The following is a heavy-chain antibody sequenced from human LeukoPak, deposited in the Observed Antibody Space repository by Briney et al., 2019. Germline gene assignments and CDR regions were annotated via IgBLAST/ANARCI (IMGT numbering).Heavy chain of an antibody. D-gene: IGHD6-19*01. CDR2: IFSRSESI. CDR3: AKVWQWLVQAAFDI. Sequence: PGGSLRLSCAASGFTFGAYTMNWVRQAPGKGLEWVSCIFSRSESIFYADSVKGRFTISRDNAKNSLYLQMDSLRAEDTAVYYCAKVWQWLVQAAFDIWGQGTMVTVSS. J-gene: IGHJ3*02. V-gene: IGHV3-21*01. CDR1: GFTFGAYT.